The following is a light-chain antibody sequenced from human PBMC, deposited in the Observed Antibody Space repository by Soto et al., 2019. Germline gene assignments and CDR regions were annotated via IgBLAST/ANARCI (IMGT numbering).Light chain of an antibody. CDR1: SSDIATYDQ. J-gene: IGLJ2*01. CDR2: EVT. V-gene: IGLV2-14*01. Sequence: QSALTQPASVSGSPGQSITISCTGTSSDIATYDQVSWYQQHPGKAPQLVIYEVTNRPSGVSNRFSGSKSGNTASLTISGLQTEDEADYYCSSYTTSSTVVIGGGTKLTVL. CDR3: SSYTTSSTVV.